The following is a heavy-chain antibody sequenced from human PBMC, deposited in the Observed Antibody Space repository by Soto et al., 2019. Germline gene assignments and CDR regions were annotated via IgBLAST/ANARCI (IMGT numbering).Heavy chain of an antibody. J-gene: IGHJ3*02. V-gene: IGHV4-59*01. Sequence: SETLSLTCTVSGGSISSYYWSWIRQPPGKGLEWIGYIYYSGSTNYNPSLKSRVTISVDTSKNQFSLKLSSVTAADTAVYYCAGYYDYVWGSYRLHAFDIWGQGTMVTVSS. CDR1: GGSISSYY. CDR3: AGYYDYVWGSYRLHAFDI. D-gene: IGHD3-16*02. CDR2: IYYSGST.